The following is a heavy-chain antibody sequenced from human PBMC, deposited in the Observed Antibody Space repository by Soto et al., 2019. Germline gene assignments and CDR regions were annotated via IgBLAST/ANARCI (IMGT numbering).Heavy chain of an antibody. CDR2: LTPVFRTA. V-gene: IGHV1-69*01. CDR1: GASFYNFA. D-gene: IGHD2-15*01. CDR3: AGVDCGGGTCYSGGVDY. Sequence: QVDLVQSGAEVKKPGSSVTFSCKASGASFYNFALYWVRQAPGQGLEWVGGLTPVFRTANYSQKFQGRVTITADESTTTAYMELSNLRSDDTAVFYCAGVDCGGGTCYSGGVDYWGQGTLVTVSS. J-gene: IGHJ4*02.